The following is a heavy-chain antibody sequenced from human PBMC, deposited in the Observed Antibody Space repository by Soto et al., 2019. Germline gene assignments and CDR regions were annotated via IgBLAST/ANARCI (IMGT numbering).Heavy chain of an antibody. D-gene: IGHD6-19*01. V-gene: IGHV2-5*01. J-gene: IGHJ5*02. CDR3: AKSGSSGWYGWFDP. Sequence: SGPTLVNPTQTLTLTCIFSGFSLRTSGVGVGWIRQPPGKALEWLGFIYWNHDKRYSPSLKSRLTITKDTSKNQVVLTMTNMDPVDTATYYCAKSGSSGWYGWFDPWGQGTLVTVSS. CDR1: GFSLRTSGVG. CDR2: IYWNHDK.